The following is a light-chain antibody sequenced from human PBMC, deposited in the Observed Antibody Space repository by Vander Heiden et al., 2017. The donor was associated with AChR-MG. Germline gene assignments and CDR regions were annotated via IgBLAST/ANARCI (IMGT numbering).Light chain of an antibody. CDR1: SSNIGSNY. Sequence: QSVLTQPPSASGTLGQRVTISCSGSSSNIGSNYVYWYQQLPRTAPKHLIYRNNQRPSGFPDRFSGSKSGTSASLAISGLRSEDEADYYCAAWDDSLSGHVVFGGGTKLTVL. CDR2: RNN. CDR3: AAWDDSLSGHVV. J-gene: IGLJ2*01. V-gene: IGLV1-47*01.